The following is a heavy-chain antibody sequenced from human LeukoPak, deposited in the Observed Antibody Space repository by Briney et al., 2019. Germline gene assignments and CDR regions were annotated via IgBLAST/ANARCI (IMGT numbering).Heavy chain of an antibody. CDR1: GYTFTDYY. V-gene: IGHV1-69-2*01. D-gene: IGHD3-3*01. CDR2: VDPEDGET. Sequence: ASVKVSCKVSGYTFTDYYMHWLQQAPGKGLEWMGLVDPEDGETIYAEKFQGRVTITADTSTDTAYMELSSLRSEDTAVYYCATSPRGRDFWSGYHYYFDYWGQGTLVTVSS. J-gene: IGHJ4*02. CDR3: ATSPRGRDFWSGYHYYFDY.